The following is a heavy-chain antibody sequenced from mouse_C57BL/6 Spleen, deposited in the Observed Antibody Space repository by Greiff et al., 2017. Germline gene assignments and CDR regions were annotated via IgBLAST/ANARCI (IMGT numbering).Heavy chain of an antibody. CDR2: IWSDGST. J-gene: IGHJ4*01. Sequence: QVQLQQSGPGLVAPSQSLSITCTVSGFSLTSYGVHWVRQPPGKGLEWLVVIWSDGSTNYNSALKSRLSISKDNSKSQVFLKRNSLQTDDTAMDYCARSPYYYVSSPRDAMDYWGQGTSVTVSS. CDR3: ARSPYYYVSSPRDAMDY. D-gene: IGHD1-1*01. CDR1: GFSLTSYG. V-gene: IGHV2-6*03.